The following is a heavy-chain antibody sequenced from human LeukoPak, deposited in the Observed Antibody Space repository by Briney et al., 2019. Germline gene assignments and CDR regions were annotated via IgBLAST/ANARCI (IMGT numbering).Heavy chain of an antibody. D-gene: IGHD2-15*01. Sequence: APVKVSCKASGYTFSNYGICWVRQAPGQGLEWMGYISPYNGKTDLAQKFQGRLIMTTDTSTSTAYMDLRSLRSDDTAVYYCARELWCSGGSCYLNAFDIWGQGTMVTVSS. CDR3: ARELWCSGGSCYLNAFDI. CDR1: GYTFSNYG. V-gene: IGHV1-18*01. J-gene: IGHJ3*02. CDR2: ISPYNGKT.